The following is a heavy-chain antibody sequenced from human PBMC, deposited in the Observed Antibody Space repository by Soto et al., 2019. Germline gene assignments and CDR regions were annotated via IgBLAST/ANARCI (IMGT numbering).Heavy chain of an antibody. D-gene: IGHD2-15*01. CDR1: GGSFSGYY. CDR2: INHSGST. J-gene: IGHJ5*02. V-gene: IGHV4-34*01. Sequence: QVQLQQWGAGLLKPSETLSLTCAVYGGSFSGYYWSWIRQPPGKGLEWIGEINHSGSTNYNPSLKSRVTIPVDTSKNQSSLKLSSVTAADTAVYYCAGVSVVVQAGNWFDPWGQGTLVTVSS. CDR3: AGVSVVVQAGNWFDP.